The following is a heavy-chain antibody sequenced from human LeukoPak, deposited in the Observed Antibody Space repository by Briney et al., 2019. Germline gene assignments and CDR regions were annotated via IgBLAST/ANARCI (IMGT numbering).Heavy chain of an antibody. J-gene: IGHJ5*02. D-gene: IGHD3-10*01. CDR3: ARVGPYYYGSGSYYSWFDP. CDR2: IKQDGSEK. CDR1: GFTFSSYW. V-gene: IGHV3-7*03. Sequence: GGSLGLSCAASGFTFSSYWMSWVRQAPGKGLEWVANIKQDGSEKYYVDSVKGRFTISRDNAKNSLYLQMNSLRAEDTAVYYCARVGPYYYGSGSYYSWFDPWGQGTLVTVSS.